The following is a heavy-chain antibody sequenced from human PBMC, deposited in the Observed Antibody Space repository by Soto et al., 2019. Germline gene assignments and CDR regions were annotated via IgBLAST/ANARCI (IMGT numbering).Heavy chain of an antibody. Sequence: PGGSLRLSCAASGFTFSSYSMNWVRQAPGKGLEWVSSISSSSYIYYADSVKGRFTISRDNAKNSLYLQMNSLRAEDTAVYYCARSMQLVSLRRSINWFDPWGQGTLVTVSS. V-gene: IGHV3-21*01. CDR2: ISSSSYI. D-gene: IGHD6-6*01. CDR1: GFTFSSYS. CDR3: ARSMQLVSLRRSINWFDP. J-gene: IGHJ5*02.